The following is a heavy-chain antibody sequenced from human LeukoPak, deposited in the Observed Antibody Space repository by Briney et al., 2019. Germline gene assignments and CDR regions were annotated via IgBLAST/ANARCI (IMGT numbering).Heavy chain of an antibody. J-gene: IGHJ4*02. CDR2: ISGSGGST. D-gene: IGHD2-2*01. CDR1: GFTFSSYW. V-gene: IGHV3-23*01. Sequence: GGSLRLSCAASGFTFSSYWMSWVRQAPGKGLEWVSAISGSGGSTYYADSVKGRFTISRDNSKNTLYLQMNSLRAEDTAVYYCAKDRAYCSSTSCPYYFDYWGQGTLVTVSS. CDR3: AKDRAYCSSTSCPYYFDY.